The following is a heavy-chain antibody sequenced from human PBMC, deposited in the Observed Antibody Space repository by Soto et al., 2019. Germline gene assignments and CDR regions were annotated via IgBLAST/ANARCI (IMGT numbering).Heavy chain of an antibody. CDR2: IYYSGST. V-gene: IGHV4-31*03. CDR1: GGSISSGGYY. D-gene: IGHD2-15*01. CDR3: ARDRLGAVAATWGAFDI. J-gene: IGHJ3*02. Sequence: SETLSLTCTVSGGSISSGGYYWSWIRQHPGKGLEWIGYIYYSGSTYYNPSLKSRVTISVDTSKNQFSLKLSSVTAADTAVYYCARDRLGAVAATWGAFDIWGQGTMVTVSS.